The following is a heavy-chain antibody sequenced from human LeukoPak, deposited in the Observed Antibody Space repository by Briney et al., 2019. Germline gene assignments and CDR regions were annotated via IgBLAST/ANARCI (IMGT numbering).Heavy chain of an antibody. CDR3: ASEINWGSGAFDV. D-gene: IGHD7-27*01. J-gene: IGHJ3*01. CDR2: ISSSGSTI. Sequence: PGGSLRLSCAASGFTFSSYEMNWVRQAPGKGLEWVSYISSSGSTIYYADSVKGRFTISRDNAKNSLYLQMNSLGAEDTAVYYCASEINWGSGAFDVRGQGTMVTVSS. CDR1: GFTFSSYE. V-gene: IGHV3-48*03.